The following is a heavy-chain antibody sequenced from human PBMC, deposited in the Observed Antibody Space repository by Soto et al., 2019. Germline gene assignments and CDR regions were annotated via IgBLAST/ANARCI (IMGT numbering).Heavy chain of an antibody. J-gene: IGHJ4*01. CDR1: GFTFNTYW. V-gene: IGHV3-7*01. Sequence: PGGSLRLSCVASGFTFNTYWMSWVRQAPGKGLEWVANIKEDGSDKYYVDSVKGRFTISRDNAKNLLYLRMNSLGAGVTAMYYCARFTRGSSGDYWGQGTLVTVSS. CDR3: ARFTRGSSGDY. D-gene: IGHD6-25*01. CDR2: IKEDGSDK.